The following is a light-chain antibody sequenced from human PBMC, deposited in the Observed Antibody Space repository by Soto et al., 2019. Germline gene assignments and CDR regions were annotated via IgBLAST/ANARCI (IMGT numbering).Light chain of an antibody. V-gene: IGKV3-20*01. J-gene: IGKJ2*01. CDR2: GAS. CDR1: QSVSSNY. Sequence: EIVLTQSPGTLSLSPGERATLSCRVSQSVSSNYLAWYQQKPGQAPRLLIYGASSKATGIPDRFSGSGSGTDFTLTISRLEPEDFAVYYWQHSSPYTFGQGTKLEI. CDR3: QHSSPYT.